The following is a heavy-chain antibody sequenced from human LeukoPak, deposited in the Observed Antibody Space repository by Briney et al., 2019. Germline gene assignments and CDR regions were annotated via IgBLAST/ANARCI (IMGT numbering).Heavy chain of an antibody. CDR1: GFTFSSYG. J-gene: IGHJ6*04. CDR3: AREQEPTNYYCGMDV. CDR2: IWYDGSNK. Sequence: GRSLRLSCAASGFTFSSYGMHWVRQAPGKGLEWVAVIWYDGSNKYYADSVKGRFTISRDNSKNTLYLQMNSLRAEDAAVYYCAREQEPTNYYCGMDVWGKGTTVTVSS. D-gene: IGHD1-14*01. V-gene: IGHV3-33*01.